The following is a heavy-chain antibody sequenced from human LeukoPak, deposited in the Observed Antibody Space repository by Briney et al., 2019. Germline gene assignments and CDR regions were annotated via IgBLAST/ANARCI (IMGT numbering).Heavy chain of an antibody. CDR3: ARAHIVVVPAAREYYYYYGMDV. J-gene: IGHJ6*02. V-gene: IGHV3-30*04. D-gene: IGHD2-2*01. Sequence: GGSLRLSCAASGFTFSSYAMHWVRQAPGKGLEWVAVISYDGSNKYYADSVKGRFTISRDNSKNTLYLQLNSLRAEDTAVYYCARAHIVVVPAAREYYYYYGMDVWGQGTTVTVSS. CDR1: GFTFSSYA. CDR2: ISYDGSNK.